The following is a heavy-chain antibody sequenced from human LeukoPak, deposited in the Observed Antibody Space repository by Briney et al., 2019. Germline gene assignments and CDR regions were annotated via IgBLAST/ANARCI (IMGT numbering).Heavy chain of an antibody. Sequence: GGSLRLSCALSGFTFSSLWMSWVRQAPGKGLEWVANIKQDGSEKYYVDSVKGRFTISRDNAKNSLYLHMNSLRAEDTAVYYCARAPEMAPIYFQQGGEGALVTVSS. J-gene: IGHJ1*01. V-gene: IGHV3-7*04. D-gene: IGHD5-24*01. CDR2: IKQDGSEK. CDR1: GFTFSSLW. CDR3: ARAPEMAPIYFQQ.